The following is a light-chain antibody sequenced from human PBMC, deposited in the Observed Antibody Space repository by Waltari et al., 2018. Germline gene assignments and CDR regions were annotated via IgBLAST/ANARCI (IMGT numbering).Light chain of an antibody. CDR3: QQYATSPPT. J-gene: IGKJ3*01. CDR2: GSS. V-gene: IGKV3-20*01. Sequence: EIVLTQSPGTLSLFPGEWATLSCRASQNIGNSLAWYQHKPGQGPRLLIYGSSTRATGIPDMFRCSGSVTDFSLTISRLEPEDFAVFYCQQYATSPPTFGPGTRLD. CDR1: QNIGNS.